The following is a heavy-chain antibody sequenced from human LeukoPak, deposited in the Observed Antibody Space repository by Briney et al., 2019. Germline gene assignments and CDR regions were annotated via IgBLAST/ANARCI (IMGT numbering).Heavy chain of an antibody. CDR1: GYTLTELS. J-gene: IGHJ4*02. V-gene: IGHV1-24*01. CDR2: FDPEDGET. CDR3: ATRFYYDSSGYYHY. D-gene: IGHD3-22*01. Sequence: ASVKVSCKVSGYTLTELSMHWVRQAPGKGLEWMGGFDPEDGETIYAQKFQGRVTITEDTSTDTAYMELSSLRSEDTAVYYCATRFYYDSSGYYHYWGQGTLVTVSS.